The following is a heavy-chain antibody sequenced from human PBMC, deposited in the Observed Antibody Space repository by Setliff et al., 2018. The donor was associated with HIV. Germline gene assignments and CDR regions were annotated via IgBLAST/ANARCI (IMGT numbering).Heavy chain of an antibody. D-gene: IGHD3-10*01. V-gene: IGHV4-59*12. J-gene: IGHJ4*02. CDR1: GGSIRNYY. Sequence: PSETLSLTCTVSGGSIRNYYWSWVRQPPGKGLEWIGYIYYSGSTNYNPSLKSRVTISVATSKHQFSLKLSSVTAADTAVYYCAGDYYDDTYYSPGIYYLYYMDFWGRGILVTVSS. CDR3: AGDYYDDTYYSPGIYYLYYMDF. CDR2: IYYSGST.